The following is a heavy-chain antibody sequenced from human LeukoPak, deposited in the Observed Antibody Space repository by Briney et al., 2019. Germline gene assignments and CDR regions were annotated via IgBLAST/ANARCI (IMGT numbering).Heavy chain of an antibody. CDR3: ARHARNVYNPIDY. CDR2: IYYSGST. CDR1: GGSISSYY. V-gene: IGHV4-59*08. Sequence: PSETLSLTCTVSGGSISSYYWTWIRQPPGRGLDWIGYIYYSGSTNYNPSLKSRVVISIDASKSEFSLKLSSVTAADTAIYYCARHARNVYNPIDYWGQGTLVTVSS. J-gene: IGHJ4*02. D-gene: IGHD5-24*01.